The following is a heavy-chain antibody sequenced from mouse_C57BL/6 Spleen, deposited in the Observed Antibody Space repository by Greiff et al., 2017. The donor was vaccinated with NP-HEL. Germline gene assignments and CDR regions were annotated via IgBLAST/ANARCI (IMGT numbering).Heavy chain of an antibody. Sequence: DVKLVESGGDLVKPGGSLKLSCAASGFTFSSYGMSWVRQTPDKRLEWVATISSGGSYTYYPDSVKGRFTISRDNAKNTLYLQMSSLKSEDTAMYYCARQGITTVVEDYFDYWGQGTTLTVSS. J-gene: IGHJ2*01. CDR2: ISSGGSYT. D-gene: IGHD1-1*01. CDR1: GFTFSSYG. CDR3: ARQGITTVVEDYFDY. V-gene: IGHV5-6*02.